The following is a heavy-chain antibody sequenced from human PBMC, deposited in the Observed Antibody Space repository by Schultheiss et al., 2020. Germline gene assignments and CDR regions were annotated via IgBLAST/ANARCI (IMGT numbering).Heavy chain of an antibody. Sequence: GGSLRLSCAASGFTFSSYAMHWVRQAPGKGLEWVANIKQDGSEKYYADSVKGRFTISRDKSKNTLYLQMDGLRDDDTGVYYCAKDSRNYALDYWGQGTLVTVSS. CDR2: IKQDGSEK. D-gene: IGHD3-16*01. CDR3: AKDSRNYALDY. J-gene: IGHJ4*02. CDR1: GFTFSSYA. V-gene: IGHV3-7*01.